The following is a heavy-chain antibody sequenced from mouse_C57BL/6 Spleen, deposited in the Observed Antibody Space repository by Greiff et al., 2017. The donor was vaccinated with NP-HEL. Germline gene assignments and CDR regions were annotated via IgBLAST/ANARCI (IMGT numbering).Heavy chain of an antibody. V-gene: IGHV1-20*01. CDR2: INPYNGDT. CDR1: GYSFTGYF. CDR3: ARRDYYGSSYYFDY. Sequence: VQLQQSGPELVKPGDSVKISCKASGYSFTGYFMNWVMQSHGKSLEWIGRINPYNGDTFYNQKFKGKATLTVDKSSSTAHMERRSLTSEDSAVYYCARRDYYGSSYYFDYWGQGTTLTVSS. J-gene: IGHJ2*01. D-gene: IGHD1-1*01.